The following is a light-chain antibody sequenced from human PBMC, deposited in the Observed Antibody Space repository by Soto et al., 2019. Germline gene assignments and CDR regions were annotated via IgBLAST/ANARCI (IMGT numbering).Light chain of an antibody. CDR1: QNVDSNY. CDR3: QQYGSLSWT. J-gene: IGKJ1*01. Sequence: EMMLTQSPGTLSLSPGERATLSCRASQNVDSNYLAWYQQKPGQAPRIIIFGASGRATGIPDRFSGSGSGTDFTLTISRLEPEDFAVYYCQQYGSLSWTFGQGTKVDIK. CDR2: GAS. V-gene: IGKV3-20*01.